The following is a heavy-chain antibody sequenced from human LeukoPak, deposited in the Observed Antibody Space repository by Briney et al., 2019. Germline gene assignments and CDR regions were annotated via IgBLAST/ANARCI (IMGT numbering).Heavy chain of an antibody. J-gene: IGHJ4*02. Sequence: PEGSLRLSCAVSGFTFSTYPMSWVRQAPGKGLEWVSSISGSGGNTYYADSVKGRFTISRDNSKNTLYMQMNSLRAEDTAVYYCAKGQVASGNTLRFDSWGQGTLVTVSS. CDR3: AKGQVASGNTLRFDS. CDR1: GFTFSTYP. V-gene: IGHV3-23*01. CDR2: ISGSGGNT. D-gene: IGHD4-23*01.